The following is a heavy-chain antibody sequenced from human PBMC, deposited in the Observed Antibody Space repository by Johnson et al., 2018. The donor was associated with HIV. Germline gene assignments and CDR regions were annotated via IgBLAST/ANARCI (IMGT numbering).Heavy chain of an antibody. Sequence: VQVVESGGGLVQPGGSLRLSCAASGFTFSSYAMSWVRQAPGKGLEWVSAISGSGGSTYYADSVKGRFTISRDNSKNTLYLQMTSLKTEDTAVYYCTTSCITSFGVVVCAFDIWGQGTIVTVSS. CDR2: ISGSGGST. CDR1: GFTFSSYA. V-gene: IGHV3-23*04. D-gene: IGHD3-3*01. J-gene: IGHJ3*02. CDR3: TTSCITSFGVVVCAFDI.